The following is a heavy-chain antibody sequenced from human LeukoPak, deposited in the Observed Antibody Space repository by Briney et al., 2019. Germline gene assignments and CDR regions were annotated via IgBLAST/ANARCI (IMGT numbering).Heavy chain of an antibody. CDR1: GHTFTTYY. CDR3: AKETPNTGWFDP. Sequence: GASVKVSCKASGHTFTTYYVHLVRQDPGQGLEWMGVINPSGDGTNYPQRFQGRVTLTRDTSTSTVYMELSSLRSEDTAIYYCAKETPNTGWFDPWGQGTLVTVSS. V-gene: IGHV1-46*01. CDR2: INPSGDGT. J-gene: IGHJ5*02. D-gene: IGHD1-14*01.